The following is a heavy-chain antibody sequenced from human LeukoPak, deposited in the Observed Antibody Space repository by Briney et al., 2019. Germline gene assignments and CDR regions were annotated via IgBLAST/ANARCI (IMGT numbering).Heavy chain of an antibody. V-gene: IGHV3-7*03. CDR3: ARVLPVDV. D-gene: IGHD5-18*01. CDR2: VQHIGGET. CDR1: GFTFSNSW. Sequence: GGSLRLSCAGSGFTFSNSWMGWVRQAPGKGLEWVANVQHIGGETYYVDSVKGRFTISRDNAKNSVYLQMNSLRAEGTAVYYCARVLPVDVWGQGTTVTVSS. J-gene: IGHJ6*02.